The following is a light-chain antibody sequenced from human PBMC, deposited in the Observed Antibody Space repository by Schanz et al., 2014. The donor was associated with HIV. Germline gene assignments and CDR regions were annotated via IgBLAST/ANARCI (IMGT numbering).Light chain of an antibody. CDR1: SSNFRSNA. CDR2: NTF. CDR3: ATWDDSLEGWV. V-gene: IGLV1-44*01. J-gene: IGLJ3*02. Sequence: QSVLTQPPSASGTPGQRVTISCSGSSSNFRSNAVNWYQQLPGTAPRLVIYNTFHRPSGVPYRFSGSQSGTSASLAISGLQSEDESDFFCATWDDSLEGWVFGGGTKVTVL.